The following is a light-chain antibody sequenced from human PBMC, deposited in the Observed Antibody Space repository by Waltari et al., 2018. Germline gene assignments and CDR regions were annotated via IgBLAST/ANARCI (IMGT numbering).Light chain of an antibody. Sequence: QSALTQPRSVSGSPGQSVTISCTGTSSDVGGYNYVSWYQQHPGKAPQLMIYDVSKRPSRVPDRFSRSKSGSTASLTISVLQAEDEADYYCCSYAGSYSLFGGGTKLTVL. V-gene: IGLV2-11*01. J-gene: IGLJ2*01. CDR1: SSDVGGYNY. CDR3: CSYAGSYSL. CDR2: DVS.